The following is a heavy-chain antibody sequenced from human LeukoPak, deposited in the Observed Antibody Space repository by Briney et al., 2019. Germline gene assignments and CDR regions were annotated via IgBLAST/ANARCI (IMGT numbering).Heavy chain of an antibody. D-gene: IGHD6-13*01. CDR3: ARDSRGEGRAAAGRGAFDI. J-gene: IGHJ3*02. CDR2: ISSSSSYI. Sequence: GGSLRLSCAASGFTFSSYSMNWVRQAPGKGLGWVSSISSSSSYIYYADSVKGRFTISRDNAKNSLYLQMNSLRAEDTAVYYCARDSRGEGRAAAGRGAFDIWGQGTMVTVSS. CDR1: GFTFSSYS. V-gene: IGHV3-21*01.